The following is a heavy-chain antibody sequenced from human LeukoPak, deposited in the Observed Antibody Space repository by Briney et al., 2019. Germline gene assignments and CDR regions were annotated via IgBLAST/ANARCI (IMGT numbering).Heavy chain of an antibody. CDR2: INHSGSN. Sequence: KASETLSLTCAVYGGSFSGYYWRWLRQPPGKGLEWIGEINHSGSNNYNPSLKSRATISVDTSKNQFSLKLSSVTAADTAVYYCARDLAWGSSSVWFDPWGQGTLVTVSS. CDR3: ARDLAWGSSSVWFDP. D-gene: IGHD6-6*01. V-gene: IGHV4-34*01. J-gene: IGHJ5*02. CDR1: GGSFSGYY.